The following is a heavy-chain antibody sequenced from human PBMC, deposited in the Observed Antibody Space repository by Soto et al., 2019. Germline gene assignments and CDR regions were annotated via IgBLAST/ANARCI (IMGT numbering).Heavy chain of an antibody. CDR1: GFTFSSYA. D-gene: IGHD3-16*01. J-gene: IGHJ6*02. CDR3: AKDGGRVYGMDV. Sequence: GGSLRLSCAATGFTFSSYAMSWVRQAPGKGLEWVSAISGSGGSTYYADSVKGRFTISRDNSKNTLYLQMNSLRAEDTAVYYCAKDGGRVYGMDVWGQGTTVTVSS. V-gene: IGHV3-23*01. CDR2: ISGSGGST.